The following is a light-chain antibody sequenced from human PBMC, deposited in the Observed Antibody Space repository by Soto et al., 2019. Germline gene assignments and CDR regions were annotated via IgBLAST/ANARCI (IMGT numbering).Light chain of an antibody. CDR3: CSYAGSSTYV. V-gene: IGLV2-23*02. J-gene: IGLJ1*01. Sequence: QSVLNHPASVSGSPGQSITIACTGTSSDVGSYNLVSWYQQHPGKAPKLMIYEVSKRPSGVSNRFSGSKSGNTASLTISGLQAEDEADYYCCSYAGSSTYVFGTGTKVTVL. CDR2: EVS. CDR1: SSDVGSYNL.